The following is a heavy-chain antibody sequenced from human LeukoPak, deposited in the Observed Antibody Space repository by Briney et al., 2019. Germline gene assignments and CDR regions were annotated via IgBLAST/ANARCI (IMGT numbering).Heavy chain of an antibody. D-gene: IGHD2-15*01. V-gene: IGHV4-30-4*01. CDR1: GGSISSGDYY. CDR3: ARHSSRAAKPPGFDP. Sequence: SQTLSLTCTVSGGSISSGDYYWSWIRQPPGKGLEWIGYIYYSGSTNYNPSLKSRVTISVDTSKNQFSLKLSSVTAADTAVYYCARHSSRAAKPPGFDPWGRGTLVTVSS. J-gene: IGHJ5*02. CDR2: IYYSGST.